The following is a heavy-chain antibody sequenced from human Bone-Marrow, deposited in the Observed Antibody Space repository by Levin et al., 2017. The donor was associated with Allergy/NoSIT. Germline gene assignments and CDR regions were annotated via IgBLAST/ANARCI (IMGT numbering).Heavy chain of an antibody. CDR2: TAYSGDDT. Sequence: GESLKISCAISGFTFGSRPMSWVRQAPGKGLEWVSATAYSGDDTYYADSVRGRFTISGDKSKNTLYLQMDSLRAEDTAVYYCAKEDLGSSLDYWGQGTLVTVSS. D-gene: IGHD6-19*01. V-gene: IGHV3-23*01. CDR3: AKEDLGSSLDY. J-gene: IGHJ4*02. CDR1: GFTFGSRP.